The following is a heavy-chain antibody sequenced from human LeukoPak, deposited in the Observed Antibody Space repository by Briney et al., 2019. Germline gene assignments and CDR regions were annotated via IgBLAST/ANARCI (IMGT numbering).Heavy chain of an antibody. CDR2: IKQDGSEK. CDR3: ASSSGGGWNDAFDI. D-gene: IGHD2-15*01. Sequence: GGSLRLSCAASGFTFSSYWMSWVRQAPGKGLEWVANIKQDGSEKYYVDSVKGRFTISRDNAKNSLYLQMNSLRAEDTAVYYCASSSGGGWNDAFDIWGQGTMVTVSS. CDR1: GFTFSSYW. J-gene: IGHJ3*02. V-gene: IGHV3-7*01.